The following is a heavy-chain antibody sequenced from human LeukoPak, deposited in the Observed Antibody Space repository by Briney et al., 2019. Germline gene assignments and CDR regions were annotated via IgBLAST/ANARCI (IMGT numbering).Heavy chain of an antibody. D-gene: IGHD1-14*01. CDR2: INPDGSEQ. V-gene: IGHV3-7*03. CDR1: GFTFSTHW. CDR3: ATVRTGVHYY. J-gene: IGHJ4*02. Sequence: PGGSLRLSCAASGFTFSTHWMSWVRQAPGKGLEWVTNINPDGSEQHYVDSVMGRFIISRDNAKSSLFLQMNSLRAGDTAVYYCATVRTGVHYYWGQGTLVTVSS.